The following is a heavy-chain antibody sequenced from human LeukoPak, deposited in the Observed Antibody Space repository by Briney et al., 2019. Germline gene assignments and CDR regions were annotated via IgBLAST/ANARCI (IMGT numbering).Heavy chain of an antibody. CDR2: ISLNGGSI. J-gene: IGHJ4*02. Sequence: GGSLRLSCAASGFTVSSNYMTWVRQPPGKGLEWVSGISLNGGSIGYADSVKGRFTISRDDAKNSLHLQMNSLRTEDTAFYYCAKLTKKMYSSSWKGGFDSWGQGTLVTVSS. V-gene: IGHV3-9*01. CDR1: GFTVSSNY. D-gene: IGHD6-13*01. CDR3: AKLTKKMYSSSWKGGFDS.